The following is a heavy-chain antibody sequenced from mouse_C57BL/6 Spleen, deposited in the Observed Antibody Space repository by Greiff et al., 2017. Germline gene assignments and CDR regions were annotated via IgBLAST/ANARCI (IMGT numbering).Heavy chain of an antibody. D-gene: IGHD3-1*01. Sequence: LVESGPELVKPGASVKISCKASGYSFTDYNMNWVKQSNGKSLEWIGVINPNYGTTSYNQKFKGKAYMQLNRLTSAASAVYHCARSSGYWGQGTTLTVAS. CDR1: GYSFTDYN. CDR3: ARSSGY. J-gene: IGHJ2*01. CDR2: INPNYGTT. V-gene: IGHV1-39*01.